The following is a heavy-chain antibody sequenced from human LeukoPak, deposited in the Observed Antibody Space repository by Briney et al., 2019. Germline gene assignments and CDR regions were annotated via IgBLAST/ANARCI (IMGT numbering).Heavy chain of an antibody. CDR2: IYSGGST. CDR1: GFTVSSNY. CDR3: ARGPIVVVTLGGYFDY. D-gene: IGHD2-21*02. V-gene: IGHV3-53*03. J-gene: IGHJ4*02. Sequence: GGSLRLSCAASGFTVSSNYMSWVRQAPGKGLEWVSVIYSGGSTYYADSVKGRFTISRDNAKNSLYLQMNSLRDEDTAVYYCARGPIVVVTLGGYFDYWGQGTLVTVSS.